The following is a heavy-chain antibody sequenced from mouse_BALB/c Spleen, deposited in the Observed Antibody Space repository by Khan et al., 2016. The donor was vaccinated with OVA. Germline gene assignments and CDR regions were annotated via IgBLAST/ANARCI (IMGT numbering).Heavy chain of an antibody. Sequence: EVELVESGGGLVKPGGSLKLSCAASGFTFSNYAMSWVRQSPEKRLEWVASISSGDSTYYLDSVKGRFTISRDNARNILYMQMSSLRSEDTAVYYCGRDYWFAYWGQGTLVTVSA. CDR2: ISSGDST. V-gene: IGHV5-6-5*01. CDR3: GRDYWFAY. J-gene: IGHJ3*01. CDR1: GFTFSNYA.